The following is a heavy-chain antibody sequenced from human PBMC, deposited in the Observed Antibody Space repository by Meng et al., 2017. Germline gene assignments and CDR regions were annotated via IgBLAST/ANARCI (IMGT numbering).Heavy chain of an antibody. CDR2: IYHSGST. D-gene: IGHD2-15*01. CDR1: GGSISSSNG. CDR3: ARVVAATTLFLDY. V-gene: IGHV4-4*02. Sequence: VPLQEPGPGMVKPSGSRPLTCAVCGGSISSSNGWSWVRQSPGKGLEWIGEIYHSGSTNYNPSLKSRVTISVDKSKNQFSLKLSSVTAADTAVYYCARVVAATTLFLDYWGQGTLVTVSS. J-gene: IGHJ4*02.